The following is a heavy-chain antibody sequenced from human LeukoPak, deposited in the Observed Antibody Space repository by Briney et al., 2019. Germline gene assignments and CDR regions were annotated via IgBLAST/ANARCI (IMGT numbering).Heavy chain of an antibody. V-gene: IGHV3-21*01. CDR3: ARARFGEGGYYFDY. J-gene: IGHJ4*02. CDR2: ISSSSSYI. D-gene: IGHD3-10*01. Sequence: GGSLRLSCAASGFTFSSYSMNWVRQAPGKGLEWVSSISSSSSYIYYADSVKGRFIISRDNAKNSLYLQMNSLRAEDTAVYYCARARFGEGGYYFDYWGQGTLVTVSS. CDR1: GFTFSSYS.